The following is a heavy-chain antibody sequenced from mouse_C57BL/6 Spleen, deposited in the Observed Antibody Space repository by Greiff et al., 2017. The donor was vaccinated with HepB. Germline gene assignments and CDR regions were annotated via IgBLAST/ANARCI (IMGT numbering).Heavy chain of an antibody. CDR3: ARGTGTGYYAMDY. J-gene: IGHJ4*01. Sequence: VKLQQSGPGLVQPSQSLSITCTVSGFSLTSYGVHWVRQSPGKGLEWLGVIWSGGSTDYNAAFISRLSISKDNSKSQVFFKMNSLQADDTAIYYCARGTGTGYYAMDYWGQGTSVTVSS. CDR1: GFSLTSYG. CDR2: IWSGGST. D-gene: IGHD4-1*01. V-gene: IGHV2-2*01.